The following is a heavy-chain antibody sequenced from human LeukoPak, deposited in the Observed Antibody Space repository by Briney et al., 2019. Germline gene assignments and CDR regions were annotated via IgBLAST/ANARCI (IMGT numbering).Heavy chain of an antibody. Sequence: GGSLRLSCAASGFTFSSYAMSWVRQAPGKGLEWVSAISGSGGSTYYAGSVKGRFTISRDNSKNTLYLQMNSLRAEDTAVYYCAKDRSLRGWYGDYWGQGTLVTVSS. CDR1: GFTFSSYA. CDR3: AKDRSLRGWYGDY. J-gene: IGHJ4*02. CDR2: ISGSGGST. D-gene: IGHD6-19*01. V-gene: IGHV3-23*01.